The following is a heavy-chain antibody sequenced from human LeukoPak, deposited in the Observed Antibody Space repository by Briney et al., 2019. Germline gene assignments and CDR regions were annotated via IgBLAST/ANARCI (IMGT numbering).Heavy chain of an antibody. CDR3: ARGGGIAARPGLSNWFDP. V-gene: IGHV1-69*05. CDR1: GGTFSSYA. J-gene: IGHJ5*02. Sequence: ASVKVSCKASGGTFSSYAISWVRQAPGQGLEWMGGIIPILGTANYAQKFQGRVTITTDESTSTAYMELSSLRSEDTAVYYCARGGGIAARPGLSNWFDPWGQGTLVTVSP. CDR2: IIPILGTA. D-gene: IGHD6-6*01.